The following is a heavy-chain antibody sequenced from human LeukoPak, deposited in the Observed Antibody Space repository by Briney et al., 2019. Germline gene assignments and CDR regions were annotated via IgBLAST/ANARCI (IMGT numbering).Heavy chain of an antibody. CDR2: ISYDGNNE. J-gene: IGHJ2*01. D-gene: IGHD2-2*01. V-gene: IGHV3-30-3*01. Sequence: TGRSLRLSCAASGFTFSSYAMHWVRQAPGKGLEWVAVISYDGNNEYYADSVKGRFTISRDDSKNTLYLQMNSLRAEDTAVYYCARDRHYQLLIFWHFDLWGRGTLVTASS. CDR1: GFTFSSYA. CDR3: ARDRHYQLLIFWHFDL.